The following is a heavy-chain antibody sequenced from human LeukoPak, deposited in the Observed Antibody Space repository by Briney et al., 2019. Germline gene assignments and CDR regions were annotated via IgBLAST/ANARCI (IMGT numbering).Heavy chain of an antibody. J-gene: IGHJ4*02. Sequence: GRSLRLSCAGSGFSFSSYGMHWVRQAPGKGLEWMAFIRSDGSNKYYADSVKGRFTISRDNSKNTLYLQMNSLRAEDTAVYYCAKDYNRAYYYGSGFDYWGQGTLVTVSS. V-gene: IGHV3-30*02. CDR2: IRSDGSNK. D-gene: IGHD3-10*01. CDR3: AKDYNRAYYYGSGFDY. CDR1: GFSFSSYG.